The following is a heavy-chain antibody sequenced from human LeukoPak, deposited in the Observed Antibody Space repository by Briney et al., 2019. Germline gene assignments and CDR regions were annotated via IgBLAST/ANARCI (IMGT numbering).Heavy chain of an antibody. D-gene: IGHD6-13*01. Sequence: PGGSLRLSCAASGFTFSSYAMSWVRQAPGKGLEWVSAISGSGGSTYYADSVKGRFTISRDNSKNTLYLQMNSLRAEDTAVYYCAKSGGIAAAGGYYFDYWGQGTLVTVSS. V-gene: IGHV3-23*01. CDR2: ISGSGGST. CDR1: GFTFSSYA. CDR3: AKSGGIAAAGGYYFDY. J-gene: IGHJ4*02.